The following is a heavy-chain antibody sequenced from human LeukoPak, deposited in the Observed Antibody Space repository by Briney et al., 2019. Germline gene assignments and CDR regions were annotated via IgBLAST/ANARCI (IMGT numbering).Heavy chain of an antibody. CDR1: GGSISSSSYY. V-gene: IGHV4-39*01. CDR2: IYYSGST. CDR3: AGYSSSPPDYYYYYMDV. D-gene: IGHD6-6*01. Sequence: SETLSLTCTVSGGSISSSSYYWGWIRQPPGKGLEWIGSIYYSGSTYYNPSLKSRVTISVDTSKNRFSLKLSSVTAADTAVYYCAGYSSSPPDYYYYYMDVWGKGTTVTVSS. J-gene: IGHJ6*03.